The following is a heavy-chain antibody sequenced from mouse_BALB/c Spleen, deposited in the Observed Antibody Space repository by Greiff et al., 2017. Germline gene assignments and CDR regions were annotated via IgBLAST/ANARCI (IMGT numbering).Heavy chain of an antibody. Sequence: EVQGVESGAELVKPGASVKLSCTASGFNFKDTYMHWVKQRPEQGLEWIGRIDPANGNTKYDPKFQGKATITADTSSNTAYLQLSSLTSEDTAVYYCARLLRYYFDYWGQGTTLTVSS. J-gene: IGHJ2*01. CDR2: IDPANGNT. CDR1: GFNFKDTY. D-gene: IGHD1-1*01. CDR3: ARLLRYYFDY. V-gene: IGHV14-3*02.